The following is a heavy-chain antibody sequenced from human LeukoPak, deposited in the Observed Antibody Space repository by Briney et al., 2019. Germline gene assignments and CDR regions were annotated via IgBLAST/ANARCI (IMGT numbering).Heavy chain of an antibody. CDR1: GLTVSSNY. D-gene: IGHD1-26*01. J-gene: IGHJ4*02. CDR2: IYSGGST. CDR3: ARRIVGATEYFDY. Sequence: GGSLRLSCAASGLTVSSNYMSWVRQAPGKGLEWVSVIYSGGSTYYADSVKGRFTISRDNAKNSLYLQMNSLRAEDTAVYYCARRIVGATEYFDYWGQGTLVTVSS. V-gene: IGHV3-66*04.